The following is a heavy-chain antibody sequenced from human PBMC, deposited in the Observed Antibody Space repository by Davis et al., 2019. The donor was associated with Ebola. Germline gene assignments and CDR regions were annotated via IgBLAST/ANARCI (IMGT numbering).Heavy chain of an antibody. CDR2: INHSGST. Sequence: PSETLSLTCAVYGGSFSGYYWSWIRQPPGKGLEWIGEINHSGSTNYNPSLKSRVTISVDTSKNQFSLKLSSVTAADTAVYYCARVERHANCSSTSCYPPWFDPWGQGTLVTVSS. CDR1: GGSFSGYY. J-gene: IGHJ5*02. CDR3: ARVERHANCSSTSCYPPWFDP. V-gene: IGHV4-34*01. D-gene: IGHD2-2*01.